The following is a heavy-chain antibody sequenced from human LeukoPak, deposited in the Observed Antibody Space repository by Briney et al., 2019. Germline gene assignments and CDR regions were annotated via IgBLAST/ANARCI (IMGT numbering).Heavy chain of an antibody. CDR1: GYTFTSYD. Sequence: ASVKVSCKASGYTFTSYDINWVRQATGQGLEWMGWMNPNSGNTGYAQKFQGRVTMTRNTSISTAYMELSSLRSEDTAVYYCAGSLGYCSGGSCYSWGENAFDIWGQGTMVTVSS. CDR3: AGSLGYCSGGSCYSWGENAFDI. J-gene: IGHJ3*02. V-gene: IGHV1-8*01. CDR2: MNPNSGNT. D-gene: IGHD2-15*01.